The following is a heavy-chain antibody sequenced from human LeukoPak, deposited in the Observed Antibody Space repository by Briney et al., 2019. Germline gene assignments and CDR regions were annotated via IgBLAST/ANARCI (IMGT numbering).Heavy chain of an antibody. Sequence: SETLSLTCAVYGGYFSGYYWSWIRQPPGKGLEWIGEINHSGSTNYNPSLKSRVTISVDTSKNQFSLKLSSVTAADTAVYYCARQPLLGYCSSTSCYRGWRNWFDPWGQGTLVTVSS. V-gene: IGHV4-34*01. D-gene: IGHD2-2*01. J-gene: IGHJ5*02. CDR1: GGYFSGYY. CDR3: ARQPLLGYCSSTSCYRGWRNWFDP. CDR2: INHSGST.